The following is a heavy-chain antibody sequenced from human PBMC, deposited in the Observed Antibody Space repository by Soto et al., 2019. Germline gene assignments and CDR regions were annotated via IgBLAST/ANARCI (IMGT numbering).Heavy chain of an antibody. Sequence: SETLSLTCAFYGGSFSGYYWSWIRQPPGKGLEWIGEINHSGSTNYNPSLKSRVTISVDTSKNQFSLKLSSVTAADTAVYYCARVAYSVVASSFVDYWGQGTLVTVSS. D-gene: IGHD3-22*01. CDR1: GGSFSGYY. CDR3: ARVAYSVVASSFVDY. CDR2: INHSGST. J-gene: IGHJ4*02. V-gene: IGHV4-34*01.